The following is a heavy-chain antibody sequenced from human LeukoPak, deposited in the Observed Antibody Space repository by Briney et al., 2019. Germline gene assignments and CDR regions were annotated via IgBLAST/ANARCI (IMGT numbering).Heavy chain of an antibody. CDR3: ASEAPRRVYYDSSGYYTGAFDI. CDR2: IHHSGSS. J-gene: IGHJ3*02. CDR1: GDSIGSTYW. V-gene: IGHV4-4*02. Sequence: SGTLSLTCAVSGDSIGSTYWWSWVRQPPGKGLEWIGEIHHSGSSNYNPSLESRVTLSVDASKYHFSLSLTSVTAADTAVYYCASEAPRRVYYDSSGYYTGAFDIWGQGTMVTVSS. D-gene: IGHD3-22*01.